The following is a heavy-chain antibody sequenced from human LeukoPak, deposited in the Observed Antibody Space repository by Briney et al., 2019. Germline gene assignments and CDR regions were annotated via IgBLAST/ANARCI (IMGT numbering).Heavy chain of an antibody. Sequence: ASVKVSCKASGYTFTGYYMHWVRQAPGQGLEWMGWINPNSGGTNYAQKFQGRVTMTRDTSISTAYKELSRLRSDDTAVYYCARDVDSSARHYYYYYMDVWGKGTTVTVSS. CDR3: ARDVDSSARHYYYYYMDV. J-gene: IGHJ6*03. CDR2: INPNSGGT. V-gene: IGHV1-2*02. D-gene: IGHD6-6*01. CDR1: GYTFTGYY.